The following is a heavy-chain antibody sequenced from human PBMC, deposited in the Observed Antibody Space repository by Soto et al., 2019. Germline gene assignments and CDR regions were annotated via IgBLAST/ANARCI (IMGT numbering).Heavy chain of an antibody. Sequence: PGGSLRLSCAASGFTFSSYSMNWVRQAPGKGLEWVSSISSSSSYIYYADSVKGRFTISRDNAKNSLYLQMNSLRAEDSAVYYRAVYYYDSSGYYPTPGYWGQGTLVTVSS. CDR3: AVYYYDSSGYYPTPGY. CDR2: ISSSSSYI. V-gene: IGHV3-21*01. J-gene: IGHJ4*02. CDR1: GFTFSSYS. D-gene: IGHD3-22*01.